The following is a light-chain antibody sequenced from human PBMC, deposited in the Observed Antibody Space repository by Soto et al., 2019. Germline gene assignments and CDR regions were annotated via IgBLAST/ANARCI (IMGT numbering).Light chain of an antibody. V-gene: IGKV2-30*01. CDR3: VQGTHWPWT. Sequence: DVVMTQSPLSLSVTLRQPASISCRSSQGLVYSDGNTFLNWFHQRPLQSPRRLIYQVSNRDSGVPERFSGSGSGTDYTMTISGVEAEDVGIYYCVQGTHWPWTFGQGTKVEIK. CDR1: QGLVYSDGNTF. J-gene: IGKJ1*01. CDR2: QVS.